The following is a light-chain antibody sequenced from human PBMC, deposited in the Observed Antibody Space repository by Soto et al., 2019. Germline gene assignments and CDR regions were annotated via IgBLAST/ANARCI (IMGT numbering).Light chain of an antibody. CDR2: AAS. Sequence: DIQMTQSPSSLPASVGDRVTITCRASQSISSYLNWYQQKPGKAPKLLIYAASSLQSGVPSRFSGSGSETEFTLTISSLQPDDFATYYCQQYNSYSRTFGQGTKVYIK. CDR1: QSISSY. J-gene: IGKJ1*01. CDR3: QQYNSYSRT. V-gene: IGKV1-5*01.